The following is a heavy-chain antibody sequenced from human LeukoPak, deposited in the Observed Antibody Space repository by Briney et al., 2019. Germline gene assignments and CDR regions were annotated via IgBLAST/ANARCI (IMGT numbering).Heavy chain of an antibody. D-gene: IGHD3-10*01. Sequence: PGGSLRLSCAASGFTFSSYSMNWVRQAPGKGLEWVAVISYDGSNKYYADSVKGRFTISRDNSKNTLYLQMNSLRAEDTAVYYCARSYGSGSWDYYYYMDVWGKGTTVTVSS. J-gene: IGHJ6*03. CDR1: GFTFSSYS. V-gene: IGHV3-30*03. CDR3: ARSYGSGSWDYYYYMDV. CDR2: ISYDGSNK.